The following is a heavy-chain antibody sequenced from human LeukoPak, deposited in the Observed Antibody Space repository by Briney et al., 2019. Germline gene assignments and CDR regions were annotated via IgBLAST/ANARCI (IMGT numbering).Heavy chain of an antibody. CDR1: GFTFDNYG. V-gene: IGHV3-43D*03. CDR3: ARGVQLWSYYFDY. CDR2: INWDGGHI. Sequence: GGSLRLSCAASGFTFDNYGMHWVRQPPGKGLEWVSVINWDGGHIYYAESVKGRFTISRDNSKNSLYLQMNSLRAEDTALYYCARGVQLWSYYFDYWGQGTLVTVSS. J-gene: IGHJ4*02. D-gene: IGHD5-18*01.